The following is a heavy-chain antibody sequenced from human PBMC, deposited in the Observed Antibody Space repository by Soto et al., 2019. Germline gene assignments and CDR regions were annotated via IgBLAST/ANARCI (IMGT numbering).Heavy chain of an antibody. Sequence: QVQLVESGGGVVQPGRSLRLSCAAPGFTFSSYGMHWVRQAPGKGLEWVAVISYDGSNKYYADSVKGRFTISRDNSKNTLYLQMNSLRAEDTAVYYCANDYAVGYWGQGTLVTVSS. V-gene: IGHV3-30*18. CDR1: GFTFSSYG. CDR3: ANDYAVGY. J-gene: IGHJ4*02. CDR2: ISYDGSNK. D-gene: IGHD2-15*01.